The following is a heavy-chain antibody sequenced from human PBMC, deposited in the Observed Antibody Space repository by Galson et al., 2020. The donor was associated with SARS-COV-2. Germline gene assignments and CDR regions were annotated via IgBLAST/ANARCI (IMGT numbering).Heavy chain of an antibody. CDR3: AKDSRIDYGGNPRYFYYYYGMNV. CDR2: ISSDGSNK. J-gene: IGHJ6*02. D-gene: IGHD4-17*01. V-gene: IGHV3-30*18. CDR1: GFTFSSFG. Sequence: GESLKISCAASGFTFSSFGMHWVRQAPGKGLEWVAIISSDGSNKYYADSVKGRFTISRDNSRNTLYLQVNSLRAEDTAMYYCAKDSRIDYGGNPRYFYYYYGMNVWGQGTTVTVSS.